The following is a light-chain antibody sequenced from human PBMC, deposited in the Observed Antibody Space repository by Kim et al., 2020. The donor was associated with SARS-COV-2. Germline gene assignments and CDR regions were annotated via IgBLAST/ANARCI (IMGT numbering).Light chain of an antibody. V-gene: IGLV1-47*02. CDR1: SSDIGNNY. Sequence: GQRVNISCPGGSSDIGNNYVSWYQNLPGAAPKLLIYSDSLRPSGVPDRFSGSKSGTSASLAISELRSEDEGDYYCATWDDTLSGPVFGEGTKVTVL. CDR3: ATWDDTLSGPV. CDR2: SDS. J-gene: IGLJ2*01.